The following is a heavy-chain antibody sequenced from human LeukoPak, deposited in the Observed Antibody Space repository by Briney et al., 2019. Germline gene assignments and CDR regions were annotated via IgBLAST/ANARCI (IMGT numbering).Heavy chain of an antibody. V-gene: IGHV6-1*01. Sequence: TLSLTCAISGDSVSSNGATWNWIRQSPSRGLEWLGRTYYRSKWSNDYAVSVKSRISINPGTSKNQFSLQLNSVTPEDTAVYYCASSISTATGFDSWGQGTLVTVSS. CDR2: TYYRSKWSN. D-gene: IGHD1-1*01. CDR3: ASSISTATGFDS. J-gene: IGHJ4*02. CDR1: GDSVSSNGAT.